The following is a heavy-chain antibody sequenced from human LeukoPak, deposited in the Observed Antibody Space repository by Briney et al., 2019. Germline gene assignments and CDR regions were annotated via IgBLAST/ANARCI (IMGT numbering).Heavy chain of an antibody. Sequence: PGGSLRLSCAASGFTFSGCAMSWVRQAPGEGLEWVSLISYTGANTYYTDSVRDRFTISRDNSKDTLFLQMNSLRAEDTAIYYCARDIQLSTWGLGTMVTVSS. J-gene: IGHJ3*01. CDR1: GFTFSGCA. CDR3: ARDIQLST. CDR2: ISYTGANT. V-gene: IGHV3-23*01. D-gene: IGHD5-24*01.